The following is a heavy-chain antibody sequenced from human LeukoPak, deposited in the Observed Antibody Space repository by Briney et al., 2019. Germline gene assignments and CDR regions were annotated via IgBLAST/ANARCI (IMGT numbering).Heavy chain of an antibody. CDR1: GGSFSGYY. V-gene: IGHV4-34*01. J-gene: IGHJ6*03. Sequence: PSETLSLTCAVYGGSFSGYYWSWIRQPPGKGLEWIGEINHSGSTNYNPSLKSRVTISVDTSKNQFSLKLSSVTAADTAVYYCARGLGSSRYLGDRYYYYYMDVWGKGTTVTVSS. CDR2: INHSGST. CDR3: ARGLGSSRYLGDRYYYYYMDV. D-gene: IGHD6-13*01.